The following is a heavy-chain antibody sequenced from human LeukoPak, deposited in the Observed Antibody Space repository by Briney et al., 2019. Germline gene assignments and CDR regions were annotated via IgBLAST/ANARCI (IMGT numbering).Heavy chain of an antibody. J-gene: IGHJ4*02. CDR1: GYTFTSYG. Sequence: ASVKVSCKASGYTFTSYGINWVRQAPGQGHEWMGWISAYNGNTKHAQKLQGRVTMTTDTSTSTAYMELRSLRSDDTAVYYCARAGITSGWVQNMDYWGQGTLVTVSS. CDR3: ARAGITSGWVQNMDY. CDR2: ISAYNGNT. V-gene: IGHV1-18*01. D-gene: IGHD6-19*01.